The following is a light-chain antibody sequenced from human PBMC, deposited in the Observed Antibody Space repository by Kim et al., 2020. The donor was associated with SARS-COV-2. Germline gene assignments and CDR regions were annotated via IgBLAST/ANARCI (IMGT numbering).Light chain of an antibody. J-gene: IGKJ2*01. CDR3: QQYNNWPLYT. CDR1: QSVSSN. Sequence: GSPGESATLACRASQSVSSNLAWYQQKPGHAPRLLIYGASTRATGIPARFSGSGSGTEFTLTISSLQSEDFAVYYCQQYNNWPLYTFGQGTKLEI. CDR2: GAS. V-gene: IGKV3-15*01.